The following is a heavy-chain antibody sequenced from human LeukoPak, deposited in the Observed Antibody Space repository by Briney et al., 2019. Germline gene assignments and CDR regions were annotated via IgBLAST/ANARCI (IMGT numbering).Heavy chain of an antibody. CDR3: ARGRQQPNYYYYYMDV. V-gene: IGHV4-59*01. CDR1: GGSISRYY. CDR2: IYYSGST. J-gene: IGHJ6*03. Sequence: SETLSLTCTVSGGSISRYYWRWIRQPPGKGLEWIGYIYYSGSTNYNPSLKSRVTISVDTSKNQFSLKLTSVTVADTAVYYCARGRQQPNYYYYYMDVWGKGTTVTVSS. D-gene: IGHD6-13*01.